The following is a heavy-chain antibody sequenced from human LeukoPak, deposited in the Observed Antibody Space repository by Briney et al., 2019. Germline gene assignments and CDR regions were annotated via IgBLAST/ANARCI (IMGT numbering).Heavy chain of an antibody. CDR2: INPNSGGT. Sequence: AASVTVSCKASGYTFTGYYMHWVRQAPGQGLEWMGWINPNSGGTNYAQKFQGRVTMTRVTSISTAYMELSRLRSDDTAVYYCARIVGATSPQRGYYYYYMDVWGKGTTVTVSS. CDR3: ARIVGATSPQRGYYYYYMDV. J-gene: IGHJ6*03. CDR1: GYTFTGYY. D-gene: IGHD1-26*01. V-gene: IGHV1-2*02.